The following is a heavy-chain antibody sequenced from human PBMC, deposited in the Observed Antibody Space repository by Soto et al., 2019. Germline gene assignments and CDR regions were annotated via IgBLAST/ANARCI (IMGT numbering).Heavy chain of an antibody. Sequence: PGGSLRLSCATSGFTFTDYYMTWIRQAPGKWLEWLAFIWYDGSNQHYAASVKGRFTISRDNSRNTLYLQMNNLRADDTAVYFCARAVSSATYYDCIGYWGRGXLVTVSS. CDR1: GFTFTDYY. J-gene: IGHJ4*02. CDR2: IWYDGSNQ. D-gene: IGHD1-26*01. V-gene: IGHV3-33*08. CDR3: ARAVSSATYYDCIGY.